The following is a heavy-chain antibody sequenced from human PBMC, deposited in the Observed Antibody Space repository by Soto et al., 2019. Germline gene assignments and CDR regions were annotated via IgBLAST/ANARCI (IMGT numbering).Heavy chain of an antibody. J-gene: IGHJ4*02. CDR3: PLIRFSSGWDFDY. CDR2: INAGNGDT. V-gene: IGHV1-3*01. D-gene: IGHD6-19*01. CDR1: GYTFTAYA. Sequence: QVQLVQSGAEAKKPGASVKVSCKASGYTFTAYAIHWVRQAPGQRLDWMGWINAGNGDTKYSQKFQGRVTITTDTSAPTAYMELSSLRSEDTAVYYCPLIRFSSGWDFDYWGQGTLVTVSS.